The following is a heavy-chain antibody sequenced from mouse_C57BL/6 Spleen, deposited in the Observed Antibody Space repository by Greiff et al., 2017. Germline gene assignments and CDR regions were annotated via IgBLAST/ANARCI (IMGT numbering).Heavy chain of an antibody. D-gene: IGHD2-4*01. CDR1: GYTFTSYW. V-gene: IGHV1-64*01. Sequence: QVQLQQPGAELVKPGASVKLSCKASGYTFTSYWMHWVKQRPGQGLEWIGMIHPNSGRTNYNEKFKSKATLTVDKSSSTAYMQLSSLTSEDSAVYYCAIRRGLIYSDYDVYWYFDVWGTGTTVTVSS. CDR3: AIRRGLIYSDYDVYWYFDV. CDR2: IHPNSGRT. J-gene: IGHJ1*03.